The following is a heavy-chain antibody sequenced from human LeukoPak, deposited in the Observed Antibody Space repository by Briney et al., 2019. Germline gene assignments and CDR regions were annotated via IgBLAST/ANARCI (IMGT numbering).Heavy chain of an antibody. CDR2: IYPRDGST. Sequence: GASVKVSCKASGYTFTSNYIHWVRQAPGQGLEWMGMIYPRDGSTSYAQKFQGRVTVTRDTSTSTAYMELSSLRSEDTAVYYCARERDSSSWPNNFDYWGQGTLVTVSS. CDR1: GYTFTSNY. CDR3: ARERDSSSWPNNFDY. J-gene: IGHJ4*02. V-gene: IGHV1-46*01. D-gene: IGHD6-13*01.